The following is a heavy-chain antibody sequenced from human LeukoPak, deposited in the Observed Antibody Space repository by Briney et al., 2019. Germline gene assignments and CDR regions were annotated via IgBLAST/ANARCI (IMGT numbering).Heavy chain of an antibody. CDR1: GVSICGYS. J-gene: IGHJ6*03. D-gene: IGHD6-6*01. Sequence: PSETLSLTSTVSGVSICGYSWSWIRQSPEKGLEWIGIINTSGTTKYKPSLKGGVSISVDTTKTTFSLQVRSVTAAATAVYYCARGVTSKAVRREIYQFIDVWGKGTTVTVSS. V-gene: IGHV4-4*09. CDR2: INTSGTT. CDR3: ARGVTSKAVRREIYQFIDV.